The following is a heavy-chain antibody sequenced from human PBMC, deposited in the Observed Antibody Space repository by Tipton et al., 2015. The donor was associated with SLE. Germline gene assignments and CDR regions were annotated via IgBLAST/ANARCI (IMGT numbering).Heavy chain of an antibody. CDR3: ARAPGLDRDYYYYYYMDV. D-gene: IGHD3/OR15-3a*01. V-gene: IGHV4-34*01. J-gene: IGHJ6*03. CDR2: INHSGGT. Sequence: TLSLTCAVYGGSFSGYYWSWIRQPPGKGLEWIGEINHSGGTNYNPSLKSRVTISVDTSKNQFSLKLSSVTAADTAVYYCARAPGLDRDYYYYYYMDVWGKGTTVTVS. CDR1: GGSFSGYY.